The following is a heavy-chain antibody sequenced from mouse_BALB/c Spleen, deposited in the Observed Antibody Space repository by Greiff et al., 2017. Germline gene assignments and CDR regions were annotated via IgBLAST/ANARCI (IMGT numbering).Heavy chain of an antibody. Sequence: EVKVVESGPGLVKPSQSLSLTCTVTGYSITSDYAWNWIRQFPGNKLEWMGFITSSGSTNYNPSLKGRNSITRDTSKNQSFLQLNCVTTEDTATYYCGRRGGNYSAWFAYWGQGTLVTVSA. D-gene: IGHD2-1*01. V-gene: IGHV3-2*02. J-gene: IGHJ3*01. CDR2: ITSSGST. CDR3: GRRGGNYSAWFAY. CDR1: GYSITSDYA.